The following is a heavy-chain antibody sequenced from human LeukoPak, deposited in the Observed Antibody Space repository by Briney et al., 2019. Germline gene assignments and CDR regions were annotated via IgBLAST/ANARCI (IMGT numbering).Heavy chain of an antibody. J-gene: IGHJ4*02. V-gene: IGHV3-23*01. CDR3: VKGGGNVRRYFEY. D-gene: IGHD4-23*01. Sequence: PGGSLRLSCVASGFTFSTYSINWVRHAPGKGLEWISYISSGGTTTYYADSVKGRFTISRDSSKNTLYLQMNSLRAEDTAVYYCVKGGGNVRRYFEYWGQGTLVTVSS. CDR1: GFTFSTYS. CDR2: ISSGGTTT.